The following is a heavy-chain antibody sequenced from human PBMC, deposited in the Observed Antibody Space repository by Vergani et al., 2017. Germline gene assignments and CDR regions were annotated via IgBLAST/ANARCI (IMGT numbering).Heavy chain of an antibody. V-gene: IGHV3-33*01. CDR1: GFTFSSYG. CDR3: ATHCSSTSCSGY. Sequence: QVQLVESGGGVVQPGRSLRLSCAASGFTFSSYGMHCVRQAPGQGMEWVAVIWYYGSNKYYADSVKGRFTISRDKSKNTLYLQRNSLRAEDTAVYYCATHCSSTSCSGYWGQGTLVTVSS. J-gene: IGHJ4*02. CDR2: IWYYGSNK. D-gene: IGHD2-2*01.